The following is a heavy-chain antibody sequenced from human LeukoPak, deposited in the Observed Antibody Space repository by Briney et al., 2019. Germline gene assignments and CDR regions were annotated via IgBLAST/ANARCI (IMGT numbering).Heavy chain of an antibody. CDR1: GGSISTYY. CDR3: ARHGGSYDFDS. J-gene: IGHJ4*02. D-gene: IGHD1-26*01. V-gene: IGHV4-59*08. CDR2: IYYSGTP. Sequence: SEALSLTCTVSGGSISTYYWSWIRQPPGKGLEWIGYIYYSGTPNYNPTLKSRVTMSVDTPKNQFSLKVSSVTAADTAVYYCARHGGSYDFDSWGQGTLVTVSS.